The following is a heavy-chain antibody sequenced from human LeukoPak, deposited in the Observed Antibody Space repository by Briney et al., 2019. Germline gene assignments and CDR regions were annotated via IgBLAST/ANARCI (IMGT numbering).Heavy chain of an antibody. J-gene: IGHJ4*02. CDR2: INAGNGDT. CDR3: VRDDCAAAACYPGGY. D-gene: IGHD2-21*01. V-gene: IGHV1-3*01. Sequence: ASVKVSCKASGYTFTNYVVHWVRQAPGQRPEWMGYINAGNGDTKYSKNFQDRVTITRDTSASTAYMEVSSLTSEDTALYSCVRDDCAAAACYPGGYWGQGTLVTVSS. CDR1: GYTFTNYV.